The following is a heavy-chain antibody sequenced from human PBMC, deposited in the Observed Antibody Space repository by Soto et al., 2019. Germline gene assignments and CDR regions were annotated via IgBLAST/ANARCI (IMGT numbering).Heavy chain of an antibody. J-gene: IGHJ3*02. CDR2: IYYSGSA. D-gene: IGHD2-21*01. CDR1: GGSISSYY. V-gene: IGHV4-59*01. CDR3: GRADAFCGDDCYYRAFDI. Sequence: SETLSLTCTVSGGSISSYYWSWIRQPPGKGLEWIGYIYYSGSANYNPSLNSRVSISVHTSKSQFSLRLTSVTAADTAVYYCGRADAFCGDDCYYRAFDIWGQGTMVTVSS.